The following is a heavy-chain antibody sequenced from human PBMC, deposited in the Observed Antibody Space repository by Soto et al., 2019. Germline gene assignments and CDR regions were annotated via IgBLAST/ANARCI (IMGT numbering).Heavy chain of an antibody. CDR3: ARRSYDNSGYYYVDY. V-gene: IGHV4-39*01. CDR2: TYYRGSA. Sequence: QLHLQESGPGLVKPSETLSLTCTVSGDSITSSNKYWGWARQPPGKGLEWIGSTYYRGSAYYSTAHKSRVTISIDSSENQLSLKLSSVTAADTAVYYCARRSYDNSGYYYVDYWGQGTLVTVSS. CDR1: GDSITSSNKY. J-gene: IGHJ4*02. D-gene: IGHD3-22*01.